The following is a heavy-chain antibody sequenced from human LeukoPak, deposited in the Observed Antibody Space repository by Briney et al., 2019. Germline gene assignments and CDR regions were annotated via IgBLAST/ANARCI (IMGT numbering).Heavy chain of an antibody. CDR1: GFPFRSYW. D-gene: IGHD3-10*01. CDR3: ARTYGSGRFDY. CDR2: IKEDGSET. Sequence: PGGSLRHSCAASGFPFRSYWMSWVRQAPGRGLEWVANIKEDGSETFYVDSVKGRFTISRDTAKNSLFLQMNSLRADDTAVYYCARTYGSGRFDYWGQGALVTVSS. V-gene: IGHV3-7*05. J-gene: IGHJ4*02.